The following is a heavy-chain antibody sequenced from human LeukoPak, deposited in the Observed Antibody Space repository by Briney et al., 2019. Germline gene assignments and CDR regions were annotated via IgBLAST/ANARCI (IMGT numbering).Heavy chain of an antibody. D-gene: IGHD1-26*01. V-gene: IGHV3-30*02. CDR3: ARDPYSGSYSDYYYYYMDV. J-gene: IGHJ6*03. CDR1: GFTFSSYG. CDR2: IRYDGSNK. Sequence: GGSLRLSCAASGFTFSSYGMHWVRQAPGKGLEWVAFIRYDGSNKYYADSVKGRFTISRDNAKNSLYLQLNSLRAEDTAVYYCARDPYSGSYSDYYYYYMDVWGKGTTVTVSS.